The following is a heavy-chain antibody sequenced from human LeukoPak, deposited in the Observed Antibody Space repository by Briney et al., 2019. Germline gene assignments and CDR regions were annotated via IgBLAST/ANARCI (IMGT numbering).Heavy chain of an antibody. CDR1: GFTFSSYW. J-gene: IGHJ6*03. D-gene: IGHD3-22*01. Sequence: GGSLRLSCAASGFTFSSYWMSWVRQAPGKGLEWVANIKQDGSEKYYVDSVKGRFTISRDNAKNSLYLQMNSLRAEDTAVYYCARDRIVIYYYYMDVWGKGTTVTVSS. V-gene: IGHV3-7*01. CDR3: ARDRIVIYYYYMDV. CDR2: IKQDGSEK.